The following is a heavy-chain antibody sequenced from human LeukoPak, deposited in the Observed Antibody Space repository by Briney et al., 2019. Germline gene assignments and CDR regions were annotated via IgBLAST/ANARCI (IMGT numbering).Heavy chain of an antibody. Sequence: PGGSLRLSCAASGFTVSSNYMSWVRQAPGKGLEWVSLISSTSPRAISYGDSVRGRFTTSRDNARNSLFLQMNSLRAEDTAMYYCAGHARGSYLVYWGQGILVTVST. V-gene: IGHV3-11*01. CDR2: ISSTSPRAI. D-gene: IGHD6-6*01. CDR1: GFTVSSNY. CDR3: AGHARGSYLVY. J-gene: IGHJ4*02.